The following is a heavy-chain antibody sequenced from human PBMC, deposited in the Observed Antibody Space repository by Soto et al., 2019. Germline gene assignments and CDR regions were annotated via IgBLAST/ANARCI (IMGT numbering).Heavy chain of an antibody. V-gene: IGHV3-66*01. CDR2: IYDDGRT. D-gene: IGHD1-1*01. CDR1: GLIVSYNY. Sequence: GGSLRLSCAVSGLIVSYNYFSWVRQAPGKGLEWVSVIYDDGRTYYADSVKGRFTISRDNSQNTLYLQMNSLRAEDTALYYCNDVTYWGQGTLVTVSS. CDR3: NDVTY. J-gene: IGHJ4*02.